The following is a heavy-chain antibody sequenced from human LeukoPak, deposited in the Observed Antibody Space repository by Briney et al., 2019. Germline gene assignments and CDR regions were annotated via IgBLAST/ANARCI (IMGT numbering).Heavy chain of an antibody. V-gene: IGHV3-21*01. CDR3: AGGGGSYCSGGSRYFLDY. Sequence: PGGSLRLSCAASGFTFSSYSMNWVRQAPGKGLEWVSSISGSTNYMFYADSVKGRFTISRDNAKNSLYLHMNSLRAEDTAVYYCAGGGGSYCSGGSRYFLDYWGQGTLVTVSS. CDR2: ISGSTNYM. D-gene: IGHD2-15*01. J-gene: IGHJ4*02. CDR1: GFTFSSYS.